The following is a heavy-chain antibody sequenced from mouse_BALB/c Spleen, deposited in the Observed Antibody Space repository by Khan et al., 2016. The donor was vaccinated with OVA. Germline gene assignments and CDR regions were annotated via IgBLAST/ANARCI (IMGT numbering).Heavy chain of an antibody. D-gene: IGHD1-1*02. CDR3: TRSGWAAFAY. CDR2: INPSNGGT. Sequence: QVQLKQSGAELVKPGASVKLSCKASGYTFTSYYIYWVKQRPGQGLEWIGGINPSNGGTYFNEKFESKATLTVDKSSSTASMQVSSLTSVDSAVYYCTRSGWAAFAYWGQGTLVTVSA. V-gene: IGHV1S81*02. CDR1: GYTFTSYY. J-gene: IGHJ3*01.